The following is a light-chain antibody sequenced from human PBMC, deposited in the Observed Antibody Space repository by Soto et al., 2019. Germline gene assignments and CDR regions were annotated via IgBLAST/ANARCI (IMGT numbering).Light chain of an antibody. CDR3: SSYTSSSTLEFV. CDR2: DVS. CDR1: SSDVGGYNY. Sequence: QSVLTQPASVSGSPGQSITISCTGTSSDVGGYNYVSWYQQHPGKAPKLMIVDVSNRPSGGANRFSGSESGKTASLPISGLQAEDEADYYCSSYTSSSTLEFVFGTGTKVTVL. V-gene: IGLV2-14*01. J-gene: IGLJ1*01.